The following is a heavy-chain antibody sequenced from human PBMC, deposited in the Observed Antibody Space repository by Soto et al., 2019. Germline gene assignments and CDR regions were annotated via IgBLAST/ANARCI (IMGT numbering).Heavy chain of an antibody. CDR2: INAGNGNT. CDR1: GYTFTSYA. D-gene: IGHD3-10*01. CDR3: ERDRITMFRGVIYNWFDP. J-gene: IGHJ5*02. Sequence: ASVKVSCKASGYTFTSYAMHWVRQAPGERLEWMGWINAGNGNTKYSQKFQGRVTITRDTSTSTAYMELRSLRSDDTAVYYCERDRITMFRGVIYNWFDPWGQGTLVTVSS. V-gene: IGHV1-3*01.